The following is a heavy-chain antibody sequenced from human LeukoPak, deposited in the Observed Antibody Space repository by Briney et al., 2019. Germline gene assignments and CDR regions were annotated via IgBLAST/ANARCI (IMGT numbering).Heavy chain of an antibody. CDR2: INPNSGGT. D-gene: IGHD6-13*01. Sequence: ASVKVSCKASGGTFSSYAISWVRQAPGQGLEWMGWINPNSGGTNYAQKFQGRVTMTRDTSISTAYMELSRLRSDDTAVYYCAARYSSSWYSFDYWGQGTLVTVSS. CDR3: AARYSSSWYSFDY. CDR1: GGTFSSYA. J-gene: IGHJ4*02. V-gene: IGHV1-2*02.